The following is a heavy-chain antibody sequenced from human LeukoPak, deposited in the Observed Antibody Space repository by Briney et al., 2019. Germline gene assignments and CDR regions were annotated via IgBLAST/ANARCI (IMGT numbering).Heavy chain of an antibody. CDR3: ARGDWVGYSSSFVYRFDP. J-gene: IGHJ5*02. V-gene: IGHV4-31*03. D-gene: IGHD6-13*01. CDR1: GGSISSGGYY. Sequence: PSQTLSLTCTVSGGSISSGGYYWSWIRQHPGKCLELIGYMFYSGSTYYNPSLKSRVTISVDTCKNQFSLKLSSVTAADTAVYYCARGDWVGYSSSFVYRFDPWGQGTLVTVSS. CDR2: MFYSGST.